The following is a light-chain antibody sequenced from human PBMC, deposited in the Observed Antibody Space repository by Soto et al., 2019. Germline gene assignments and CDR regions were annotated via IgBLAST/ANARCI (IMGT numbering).Light chain of an antibody. Sequence: DIQMTQSPSSLSASVGDRVTITCRASQGIGNNLAWYQQKPGKVPKVLIYTASTLHSGVPSRFSGSGSGTDLTLNINSLQPEDVATYFCQKYDSVPWSFGQGTRVEI. CDR2: TAS. J-gene: IGKJ1*01. V-gene: IGKV1-27*01. CDR3: QKYDSVPWS. CDR1: QGIGNN.